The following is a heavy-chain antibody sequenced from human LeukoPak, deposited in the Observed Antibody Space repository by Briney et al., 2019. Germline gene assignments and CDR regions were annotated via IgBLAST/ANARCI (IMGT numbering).Heavy chain of an antibody. J-gene: IGHJ4*02. CDR2: ISSSGSTI. CDR1: GFTFSSYE. D-gene: IGHD6-19*01. Sequence: GESLRLSCAASGFTFSSYEMNWVRQAPGKGLEWVSYISSSGSTIYYADSVKGRFTISRDNAKNSLYLQMNSLRAEDTAVYYCARERQWLGSDYWGQGTLVTVSS. CDR3: ARERQWLGSDY. V-gene: IGHV3-48*03.